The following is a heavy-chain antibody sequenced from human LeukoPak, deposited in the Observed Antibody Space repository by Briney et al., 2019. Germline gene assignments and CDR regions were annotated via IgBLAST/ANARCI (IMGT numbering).Heavy chain of an antibody. D-gene: IGHD3-3*01. CDR2: IYTSGST. Sequence: SETLSLTCTVSGGSISSGSYYWSWIRQPAGKGLEWIGRIYTSGSTNYNPSLKSRVTISVDTSKNQFSLKLSSVTAADTAVYYWAREGSGYPPNYFDYWGQGTLVTVSS. CDR1: GGSISSGSYY. CDR3: AREGSGYPPNYFDY. J-gene: IGHJ4*02. V-gene: IGHV4-61*02.